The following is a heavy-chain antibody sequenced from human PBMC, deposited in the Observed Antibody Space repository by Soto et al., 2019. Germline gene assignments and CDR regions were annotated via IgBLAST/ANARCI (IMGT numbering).Heavy chain of an antibody. J-gene: IGHJ4*02. CDR3: ARDWPSVPAAIHLAY. CDR1: GFTFSSYS. CDR2: ISSSSSYI. D-gene: IGHD2-2*01. Sequence: PGGSLRLSCAASGFTFSSYSMNWVRQAPGKGLEWVSSISSSSSYIYYADSVKGRFTISRDNAKNSLYLQMNSLRAEDTAVYYCARDWPSVPAAIHLAYWGQGTLVTVSS. V-gene: IGHV3-21*01.